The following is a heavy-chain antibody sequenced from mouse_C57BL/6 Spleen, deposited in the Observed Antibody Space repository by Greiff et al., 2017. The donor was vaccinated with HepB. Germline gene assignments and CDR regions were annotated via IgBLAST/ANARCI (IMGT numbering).Heavy chain of an antibody. CDR2: IDPNRGGT. CDR1: GYTFTSYW. V-gene: IGHV1-72*01. Sequence: QVQLQQPGAELVKPGASVKLSCKASGYTFTSYWMHWVKQRPGRGLEWIGRIDPNRGGTKYNEKFKSKATLTVDNPSSTAYMQLSSLTSEDSAVYYCARGAYGSSSAWFAYWGQGTLVTVSA. CDR3: ARGAYGSSSAWFAY. J-gene: IGHJ3*01. D-gene: IGHD1-1*01.